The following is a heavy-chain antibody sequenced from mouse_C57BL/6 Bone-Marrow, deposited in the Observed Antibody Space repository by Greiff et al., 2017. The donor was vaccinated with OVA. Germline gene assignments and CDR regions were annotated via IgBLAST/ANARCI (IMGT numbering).Heavy chain of an antibody. CDR1: GYTFTSYW. V-gene: IGHV1-55*01. Sequence: QVQLQQPGAELVKPGASVKMSCKASGYTFTSYWITWVKQRPGQGLEWIGDIYPGSGSTNYNEKFKSKATLTVDTSSSTAYMQLSSLTSEDSAVYYCARLTARATSFYAMDYWGQGTSVTVSS. J-gene: IGHJ4*01. CDR3: ARLTARATSFYAMDY. CDR2: IYPGSGST. D-gene: IGHD3-1*01.